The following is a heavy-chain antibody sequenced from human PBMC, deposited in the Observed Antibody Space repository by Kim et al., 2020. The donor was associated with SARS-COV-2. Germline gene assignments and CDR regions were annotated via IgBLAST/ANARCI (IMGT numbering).Heavy chain of an antibody. CDR3: ARVRAYCGGDCYSSHFDY. Sequence: KSRVTISVDTSKTQFSLTLSSVTAADTAVYYCARVRAYCGGDCYSSHFDYWGQGTLVTVSS. D-gene: IGHD2-21*01. J-gene: IGHJ4*02. V-gene: IGHV4-34*01.